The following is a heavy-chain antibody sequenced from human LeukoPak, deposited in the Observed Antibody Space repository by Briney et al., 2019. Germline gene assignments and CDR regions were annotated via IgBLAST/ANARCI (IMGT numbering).Heavy chain of an antibody. V-gene: IGHV4-34*01. D-gene: IGHD1-20*01. Sequence: SETLSLTCAVYGGSFSDYWSWIRQPPGKGLEWIGDINHGGSANYNPSLKSRVTISVDKSVRQFFLKISPVIVADTAIYYCARERASNNFNNWLDPWGPGTLVTVSS. CDR2: INHGGSA. J-gene: IGHJ5*02. CDR1: GGSFSDY. CDR3: ARERASNNFNNWLDP.